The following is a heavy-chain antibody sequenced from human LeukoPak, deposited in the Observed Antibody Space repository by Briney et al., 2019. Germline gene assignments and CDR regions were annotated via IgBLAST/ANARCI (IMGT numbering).Heavy chain of an antibody. CDR1: GDSISSSY. CDR3: ARWVTEGIPVNEGNWFDP. CDR2: IYKDGST. D-gene: IGHD2-2*01. J-gene: IGHJ5*02. Sequence: SETLSLTCTVSGDSISSSYWSWIRQSPGKGLEWIGRIYKDGSTIYNPSLKSRVTISIDTSRNQFSLKLTSVTAADTAVYYCARWVTEGIPVNEGNWFDPWGQGTLVTVSS. V-gene: IGHV4-4*08.